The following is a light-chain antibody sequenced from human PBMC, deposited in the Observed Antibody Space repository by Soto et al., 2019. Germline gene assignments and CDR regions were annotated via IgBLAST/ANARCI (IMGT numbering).Light chain of an antibody. J-gene: IGKJ3*01. Sequence: EIVLTQSPGTLSLSPGERATLSCRASQSVSSRNLAWYQQKPGLAPRLLIYGASSRATGIPDGFSGSGSGTDFTLTISRLEPEDFAVYYCQHYGGSPLAFGPGTKVDIK. CDR1: QSVSSRN. V-gene: IGKV3-20*01. CDR3: QHYGGSPLA. CDR2: GAS.